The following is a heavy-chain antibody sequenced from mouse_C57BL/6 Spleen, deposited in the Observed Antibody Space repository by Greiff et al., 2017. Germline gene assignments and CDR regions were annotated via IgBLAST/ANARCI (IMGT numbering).Heavy chain of an antibody. CDR2: IYPGSGST. CDR1: GYTFTSYW. V-gene: IGHV1-55*01. J-gene: IGHJ4*01. Sequence: QVQLKQSGAELVKPGASVKMSCKASGYTFTSYWITWVKQRPGQGLEWIGDIYPGSGSTNYNEKFKSKATLTVDTSSSTAYMQLSSLTSEDSAVYYCARDGFITTADAMDYWGQGTSVTVSS. CDR3: ARDGFITTADAMDY. D-gene: IGHD1-1*01.